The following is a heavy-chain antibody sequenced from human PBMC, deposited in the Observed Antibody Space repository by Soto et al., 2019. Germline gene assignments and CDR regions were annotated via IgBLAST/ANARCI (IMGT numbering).Heavy chain of an antibody. V-gene: IGHV3-48*01. J-gene: IGHJ4*02. Sequence: EVQLVESGGGLVQPGGSLRLSCAASGFTFSSYSMNWVRQAPGKGLEWVSYISSSSSTIYYADSVKGRFTISRDNAKNSLYLQMNSLRAEDTAVYYCARDRSPPPPAVAGTGFDYWGQGTLVTVSS. CDR1: GFTFSSYS. CDR3: ARDRSPPPPAVAGTGFDY. CDR2: ISSSSSTI. D-gene: IGHD6-19*01.